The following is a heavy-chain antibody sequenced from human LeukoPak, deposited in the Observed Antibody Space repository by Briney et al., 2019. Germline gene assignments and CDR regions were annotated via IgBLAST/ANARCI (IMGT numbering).Heavy chain of an antibody. Sequence: SETLSLTCTASGGSISSSSYYWGWIRQPPGKGLEWIGSIYYSGSTYYNPSLKSRVTISVDTSKNQFSLKLSSVTAADTAVYYCARGGGSHYYYYMDVWGKGTTVTVSS. CDR1: GGSISSSSYY. D-gene: IGHD2-15*01. J-gene: IGHJ6*03. V-gene: IGHV4-39*07. CDR2: IYYSGST. CDR3: ARGGGSHYYYYMDV.